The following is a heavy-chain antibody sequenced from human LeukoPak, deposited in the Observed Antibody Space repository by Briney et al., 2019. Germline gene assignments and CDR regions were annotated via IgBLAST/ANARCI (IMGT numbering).Heavy chain of an antibody. V-gene: IGHV5-51*01. D-gene: IGHD3-22*01. J-gene: IGHJ3*02. CDR3: ARFQYDSSGYLPHDAFDI. Sequence: GESLKISRKGSGYSFTSYWIGWVRQMPGKGLEWMGIIYPGDSDTRYSPSFQGQVTISADKSISTAYLQWSSLKASDTAMYYCARFQYDSSGYLPHDAFDIWGQGTMVTVSS. CDR1: GYSFTSYW. CDR2: IYPGDSDT.